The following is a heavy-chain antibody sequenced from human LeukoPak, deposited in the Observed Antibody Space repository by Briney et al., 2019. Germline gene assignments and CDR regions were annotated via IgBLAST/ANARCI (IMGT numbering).Heavy chain of an antibody. V-gene: IGHV4-4*02. D-gene: IGHD3-22*01. Sequence: SETLSLTCAVSGGSISSNHWWSWVRQSPGKGLEWIGEIYHSGSTNYNPSLKSRVTISIDKSKNQFSLKLTSVTAADTAVYYCARDRVDYYDSTGLLDYWGQGTLVTVSS. CDR3: ARDRVDYYDSTGLLDY. J-gene: IGHJ4*02. CDR2: IYHSGST. CDR1: GGSISSNHW.